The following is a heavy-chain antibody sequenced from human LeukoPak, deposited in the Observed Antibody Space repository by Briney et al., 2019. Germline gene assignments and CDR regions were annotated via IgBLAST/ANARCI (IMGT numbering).Heavy chain of an antibody. V-gene: IGHV3-23*01. Sequence: GGSLRLSCGTYGFRFRTYAMTWVRQAPGKGLEWVSTITDVGDRALYIDSVRGRFTIFRDDSKNTLYLQMNSLRAEDTAVYYCTKDQDFRLGSMDFWGQGTLVTVSS. CDR1: GFRFRTYA. CDR2: ITDVGDRA. CDR3: TKDQDFRLGSMDF. J-gene: IGHJ4*02. D-gene: IGHD7-27*01.